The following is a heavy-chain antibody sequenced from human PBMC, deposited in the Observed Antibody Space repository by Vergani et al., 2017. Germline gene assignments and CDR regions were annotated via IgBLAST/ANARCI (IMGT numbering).Heavy chain of an antibody. CDR3: ARDLYEEFCSTTSCYRYYYMDV. Sequence: QVQLQESGPGLVKPSQTLSLTCTVSGGSISSGNYYWSWIRQPAGKGLEWIGHIYTSGRTNCNPSLQSRVTISLDTSKNQFSLKLSSVTAADTAVYYCARDLYEEFCSTTSCYRYYYMDVWGKGTTVTVSS. J-gene: IGHJ6*03. V-gene: IGHV4-61*02. D-gene: IGHD2-2*01. CDR2: IYTSGRT. CDR1: GGSISSGNYY.